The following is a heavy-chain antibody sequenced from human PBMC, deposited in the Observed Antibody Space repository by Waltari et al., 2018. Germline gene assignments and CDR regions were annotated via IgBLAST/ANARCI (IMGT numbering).Heavy chain of an antibody. CDR3: AREDYGMDV. CDR1: GFTFSSYE. V-gene: IGHV3-48*03. J-gene: IGHJ6*02. Sequence: VQLVESGGGLVQSGGSLRLSCAASGFTFSSYEMNWVRQAPGKGLEWVSYISSSGSTIYYADSVKGRFTTSRDNAKTSLYLQMNSLRAEDTAVYYCAREDYGMDVWGQGTTVTVSS. CDR2: ISSSGSTI.